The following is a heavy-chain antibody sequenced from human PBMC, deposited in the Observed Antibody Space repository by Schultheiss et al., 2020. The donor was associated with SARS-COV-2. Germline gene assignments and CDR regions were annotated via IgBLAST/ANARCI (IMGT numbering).Heavy chain of an antibody. CDR2: IYTSGST. Sequence: SQTLSLTCTVSGGSISSYYWSWIRQPAGKGLEWIGRIYTSGSTNYNPSLKSRVTISVDTSKNQFSLKLSSVTAADTAVYYCARGRDCSGGSCQGDPWGQGTLVTVSS. D-gene: IGHD2-15*01. J-gene: IGHJ5*02. CDR3: ARGRDCSGGSCQGDP. CDR1: GGSISSYY. V-gene: IGHV4-4*07.